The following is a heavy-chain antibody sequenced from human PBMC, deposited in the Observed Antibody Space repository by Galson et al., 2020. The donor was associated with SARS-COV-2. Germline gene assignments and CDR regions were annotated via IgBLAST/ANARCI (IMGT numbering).Heavy chain of an antibody. CDR3: ARVPAVVVSATRYYHYGMDV. CDR1: GFTFSNYS. Sequence: ETGGSLRLSCAVSGFTFSNYSMNWVRQAPGKGLEWVSYISSTGSTIYYAVSVKGRFTISRDNAKNSLYLQMNSLRDEDTAVYYCARVPAVVVSATRYYHYGMDVWGQGTTVTVSS. D-gene: IGHD2-21*02. V-gene: IGHV3-48*02. CDR2: ISSTGSTI. J-gene: IGHJ6*02.